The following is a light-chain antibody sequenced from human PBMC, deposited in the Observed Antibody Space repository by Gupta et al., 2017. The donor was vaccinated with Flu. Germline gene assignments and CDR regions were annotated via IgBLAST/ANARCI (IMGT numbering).Light chain of an antibody. V-gene: IGKV3-11*01. CDR1: QTSDNS. J-gene: IGKJ3*01. Sequence: SVLTQSPATLSLSPGERATLSCRASQTSDNSLAWYQQKPGQPPRLLMSDVSKRATGIPARFSGSGSGTDFTLTISSLEAEDCAVYFCLQRRDWTPVEFTFGPGTRVDV. CDR2: DVS. CDR3: LQRRDWTPVEFT.